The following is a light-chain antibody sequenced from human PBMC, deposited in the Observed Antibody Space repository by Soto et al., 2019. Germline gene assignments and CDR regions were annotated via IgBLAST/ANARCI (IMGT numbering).Light chain of an antibody. J-gene: IGKJ1*01. CDR3: QHYGYSLWT. CDR2: GVS. Sequence: EIVLTQSPGTLSLSPEETATLSCRASQSLTSSYLAWYQQRPGQAPSXXIYGVSSRETGIPDRFSGSGSGTEFTLTITRLEPEDFAVYYCQHYGYSLWTFGQGTKVDIK. V-gene: IGKV3-20*01. CDR1: QSLTSSY.